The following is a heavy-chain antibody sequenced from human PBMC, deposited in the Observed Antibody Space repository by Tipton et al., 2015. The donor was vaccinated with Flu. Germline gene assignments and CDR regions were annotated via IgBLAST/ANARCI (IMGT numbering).Heavy chain of an antibody. D-gene: IGHD1-26*01. J-gene: IGHJ4*02. CDR3: ARDRSGSNSLDH. CDR1: GASISGYY. V-gene: IGHV4-4*07. Sequence: LRLSCTVSGASISGYYWSWIRQPAGRGLEWIGHVYSSGSTKYNPSLKGRVTLSVDKSRNQFSLELNSVTAADTAVYYCARDRSGSNSLDHWGQGTLVTVSS. CDR2: VYSSGST.